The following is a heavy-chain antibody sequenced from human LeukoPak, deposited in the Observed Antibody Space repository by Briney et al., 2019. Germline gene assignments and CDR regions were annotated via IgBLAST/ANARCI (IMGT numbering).Heavy chain of an antibody. CDR2: INPNSGGT. V-gene: IGHV1-2*02. D-gene: IGHD3-3*01. CDR1: GYTFTGYY. Sequence: ASVKLSCKASGYTFTGYYMHWVRQAPGQGLEWMGWINPNSGGTKYAQKFQGRVTMTRDTSISTAYMELSRLRSDDTAVYYCARGKGDDFRWFDPWGQGTLGTVSS. J-gene: IGHJ5*02. CDR3: ARGKGDDFRWFDP.